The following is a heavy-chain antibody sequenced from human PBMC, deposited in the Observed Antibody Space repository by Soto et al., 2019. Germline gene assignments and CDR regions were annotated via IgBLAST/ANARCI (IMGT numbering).Heavy chain of an antibody. D-gene: IGHD3-16*02. Sequence: QVQLVQSGAEVKKPGASVKVSCKASGYTFTSYGISWVRQAPGQGLEWMGWISAYNGNTNYAQKLQGRVTMTTDTSPSTAYMELRSLRSDDTAVYYCARMITFGGVIAPINPFDSWGQGTLVTVSS. CDR1: GYTFTSYG. CDR2: ISAYNGNT. J-gene: IGHJ4*02. V-gene: IGHV1-18*01. CDR3: ARMITFGGVIAPINPFDS.